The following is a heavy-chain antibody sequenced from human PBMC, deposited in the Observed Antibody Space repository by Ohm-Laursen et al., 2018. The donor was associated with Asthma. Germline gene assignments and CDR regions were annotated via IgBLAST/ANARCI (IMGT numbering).Heavy chain of an antibody. V-gene: IGHV3-48*02. CDR1: GFTFSSYI. CDR2: ISSSSSTI. J-gene: IGHJ4*02. D-gene: IGHD2-21*02. Sequence: SLRLSCAASGFTFSSYIMNWVRQAPGKGLEWVSYISSSSSTIYYADSVKGRFTISRDNAKNSLYLQMSSLRDEDTTVYYCARDRGGDRSFDYWGQGTLVTVSS. CDR3: ARDRGGDRSFDY.